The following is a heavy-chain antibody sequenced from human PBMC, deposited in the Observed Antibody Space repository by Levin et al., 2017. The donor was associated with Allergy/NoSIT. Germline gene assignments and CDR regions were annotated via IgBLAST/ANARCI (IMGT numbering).Heavy chain of an antibody. V-gene: IGHV1-46*01. CDR2: INPSDGST. Sequence: GESLKISCKASRYIFTKYYIHWVRQAPGQGLEWMGTINPSDGSTSDTQKLQGRVTMTRDTSTSTVYMEVNSLRSGDTAVYYCARDRVGDFGDYLGYNYAMDVWGQGTTVTVSS. CDR3: ARDRVGDFGDYLGYNYAMDV. D-gene: IGHD4-17*01. CDR1: RYIFTKYY. J-gene: IGHJ6*02.